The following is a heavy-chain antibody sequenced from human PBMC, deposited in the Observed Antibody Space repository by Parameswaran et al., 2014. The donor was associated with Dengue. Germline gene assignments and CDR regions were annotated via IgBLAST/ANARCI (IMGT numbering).Heavy chain of an antibody. CDR2: IYYSGST. V-gene: IGHV4-59*01. CDR3: ARVQAAAAGNYYYGMDV. Sequence: VRQAPGKGLEWIGYIYYSGSTNYNPSLKSRVTISVDTSKNQFSLKLSSVTAADTAVYYCARVQAAAAGNYYYGMDVWGQGTTVTVSS. J-gene: IGHJ6*02. D-gene: IGHD6-13*01.